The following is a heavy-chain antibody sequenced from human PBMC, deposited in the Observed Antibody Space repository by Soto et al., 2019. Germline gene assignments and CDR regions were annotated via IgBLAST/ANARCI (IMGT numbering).Heavy chain of an antibody. CDR1: GDSITNYF. Sequence: PSETLSLTCTVSGDSITNYFWSWMRQPPGKGLEWIGHMYHGGRTNYSPSLKSRVTMSLDSSKNQFSLNLSVVTTADTAVYFCARDPGYCTNGVCPIFDFWGQGVLVTVSS. D-gene: IGHD2-8*01. CDR3: ARDPGYCTNGVCPIFDF. CDR2: MYHGGRT. V-gene: IGHV4-59*01. J-gene: IGHJ4*02.